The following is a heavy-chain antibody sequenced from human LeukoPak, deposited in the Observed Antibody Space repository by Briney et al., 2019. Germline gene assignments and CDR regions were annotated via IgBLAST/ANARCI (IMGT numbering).Heavy chain of an antibody. CDR2: IIPIFGTA. Sequence: SVKVSCKASGGTFSSYAISWVRQAPGQGLEWMGGIIPIFGTANYAQKFQGRVTITADESTSTAYMKLSSLRSEDTAVYYCARVRGYYYDSSGYYDYWGQGTLVTVSS. CDR3: ARVRGYYYDSSGYYDY. J-gene: IGHJ4*02. V-gene: IGHV1-69*13. CDR1: GGTFSSYA. D-gene: IGHD3-22*01.